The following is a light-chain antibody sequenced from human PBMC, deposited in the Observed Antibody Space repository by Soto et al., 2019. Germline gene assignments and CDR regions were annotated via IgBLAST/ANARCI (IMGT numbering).Light chain of an antibody. V-gene: IGLV6-57*01. J-gene: IGLJ3*02. Sequence: NFLLTQPHSVSESPGKTVIISCTRSSGSIASNNVQWYHQRPGSSPTTVIYEDNQIPSGVTDRFSGSIDSSSNSASTTISGMETEDEADYCCQSYDATNQVFGGGTKLTVL. CDR1: SGSIASNN. CDR3: QSYDATNQV. CDR2: EDN.